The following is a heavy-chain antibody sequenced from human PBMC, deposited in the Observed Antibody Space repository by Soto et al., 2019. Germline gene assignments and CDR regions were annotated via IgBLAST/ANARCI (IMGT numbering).Heavy chain of an antibody. V-gene: IGHV3-74*01. CDR3: AREVPSRYARSVDY. Sequence: GGSLRLSCAASGFTFSSYWMHWVRQAPGKGLVWVSRINSDGSNTSYADSVKGRFTISRDNAKNTLYLQMNSLRVEDTAAYYCAREVPSRYARSVDYWGQGTLVTVSS. CDR1: GFTFSSYW. J-gene: IGHJ4*02. CDR2: INSDGSNT. D-gene: IGHD1-1*01.